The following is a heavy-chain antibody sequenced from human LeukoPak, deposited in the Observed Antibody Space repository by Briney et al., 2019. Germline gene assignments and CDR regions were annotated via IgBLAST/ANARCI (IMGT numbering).Heavy chain of an antibody. D-gene: IGHD3-22*01. CDR3: AKGPLYDSSGYYFDY. J-gene: IGHJ4*02. CDR2: ISSSSSYI. CDR1: GFTFSSYS. V-gene: IGHV3-21*01. Sequence: GGSLRLSCAASGFTFSSYSMNWVRQAPGKGLESVSSISSSSSYIYYADSVKGRFTISRDNSKNTLYLQMNSLRAEDTAVYYCAKGPLYDSSGYYFDYWGQGTLVTVSS.